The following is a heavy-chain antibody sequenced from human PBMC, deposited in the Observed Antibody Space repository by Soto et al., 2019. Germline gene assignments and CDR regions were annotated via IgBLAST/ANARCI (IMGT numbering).Heavy chain of an antibody. D-gene: IGHD6-13*01. CDR2: ISSSSSTI. J-gene: IGHJ4*02. Sequence: EVQLVESGGGLVQPGGSLRLSCAASGFTFSSYSMNWVRQAPGKGLEWVSYISSSSSTIYYADSVKGRFTISRDNAKNSLYLQMNSLRDEDTAVYYCARDPNFAAGRPSSFDYWGQGTLVTVSS. CDR3: ARDPNFAAGRPSSFDY. CDR1: GFTFSSYS. V-gene: IGHV3-48*02.